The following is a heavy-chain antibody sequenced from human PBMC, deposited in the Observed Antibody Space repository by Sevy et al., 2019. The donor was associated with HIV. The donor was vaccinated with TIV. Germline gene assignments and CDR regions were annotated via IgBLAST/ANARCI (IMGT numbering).Heavy chain of an antibody. D-gene: IGHD2-21*02. J-gene: IGHJ4*02. CDR2: IKQDAGKK. CDR1: GFTFSKYW. Sequence: GGSLSLSCAASGFTFSKYWMGWVRQAPGKGLEWVANIKQDAGKKYYVDSVKGRVTISKNNAKNSLYLQMNSLRAEDTAVYFCARDGGNYYFDYWGQGTLVTVSS. V-gene: IGHV3-7*01. CDR3: ARDGGNYYFDY.